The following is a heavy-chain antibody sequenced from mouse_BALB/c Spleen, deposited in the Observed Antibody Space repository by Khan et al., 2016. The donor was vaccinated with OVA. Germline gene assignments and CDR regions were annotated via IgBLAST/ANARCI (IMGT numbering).Heavy chain of an antibody. Sequence: VELVESGPGLVAPSQSLSITCTISGFSLTNYGVHWVRQPPGKGLEWLVVIWRYGSTTYNSALKSRLSISRDNSKSQVFLKMNSLQTDDTAMYYCARQPYYYYYVLDYWGQGTSVTVSS. D-gene: IGHD2-10*01. V-gene: IGHV2-6-1*01. CDR3: ARQPYYYYYVLDY. CDR2: IWRYGST. J-gene: IGHJ4*01. CDR1: GFSLTNYG.